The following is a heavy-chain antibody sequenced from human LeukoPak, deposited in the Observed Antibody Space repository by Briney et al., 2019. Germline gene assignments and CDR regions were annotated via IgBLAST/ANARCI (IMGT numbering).Heavy chain of an antibody. CDR1: GFTFSSYW. J-gene: IGHJ4*02. D-gene: IGHD3-22*01. V-gene: IGHV3-74*01. CDR2: INTDGSST. Sequence: GGSLRLSCAASGFTFSSYWMHWVRQAPGKGLVWVSRINTDGSSTSYADSVKGRFTISRDNAKNTLYLQMNSLRAEDTAVYYCARDTYDISGYYYGPFYYWGQGTLVTVSS. CDR3: ARDTYDISGYYYGPFYY.